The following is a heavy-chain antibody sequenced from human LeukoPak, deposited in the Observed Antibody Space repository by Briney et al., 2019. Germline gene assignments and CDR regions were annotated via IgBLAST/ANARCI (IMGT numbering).Heavy chain of an antibody. Sequence: GSSVKVSCKASGGTFSSYAISWVRQAPGQGLEWMGGIIPIFGTANYAQKFQGRVTITTDESTSTAYMGLSSLRSEDTAVYYCARCLVVVPAESYYYYMDVWGKGATVTVSS. CDR2: IIPIFGTA. V-gene: IGHV1-69*05. J-gene: IGHJ6*03. D-gene: IGHD2-2*01. CDR3: ARCLVVVPAESYYYYMDV. CDR1: GGTFSSYA.